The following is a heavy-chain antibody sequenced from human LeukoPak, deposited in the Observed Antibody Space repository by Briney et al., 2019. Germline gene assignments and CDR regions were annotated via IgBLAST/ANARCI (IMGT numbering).Heavy chain of an antibody. CDR1: GFIFSSYG. J-gene: IGHJ6*02. V-gene: IGHV3-33*01. CDR2: IWYDGSNK. CDR3: ASDDSSGYYSPSGYGMDV. D-gene: IGHD3-22*01. Sequence: GGSLRLSCAASGFIFSSYGMHWVRQAPGKGLEWVAVIWYDGSNKYYADSVKGRFTISRDNSKNTLYLQMNSLRAEDTAVYYCASDDSSGYYSPSGYGMDVWGQGTTVTVSS.